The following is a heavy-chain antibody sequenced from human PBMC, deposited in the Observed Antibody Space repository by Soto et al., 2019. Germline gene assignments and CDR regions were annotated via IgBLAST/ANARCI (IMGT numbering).Heavy chain of an antibody. CDR1: GFTFSNYG. CDR2: ISGSGGRT. CDR3: AKSDCSGGSCYFPFDC. J-gene: IGHJ4*02. Sequence: EVQVLESGGGLVQPGGSLRLSCAASGFTFSNYGMSWVRQAPGKGLEWVSSISGSGGRTYYEDSVKGRFTISRDNSKNTLYLQTDSLRAEDTAFYYCAKSDCSGGSCYFPFDCWGQGTLVTVSS. V-gene: IGHV3-23*01. D-gene: IGHD2-15*01.